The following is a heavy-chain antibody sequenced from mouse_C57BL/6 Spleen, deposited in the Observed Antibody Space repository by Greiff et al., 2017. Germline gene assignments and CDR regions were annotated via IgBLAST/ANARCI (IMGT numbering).Heavy chain of an antibody. D-gene: IGHD1-1*01. Sequence: EVKLVESGEGLVKPGGSLKLSCAASGFTFSSYAMSWVRQTPEKRLEWVAYISSGGDYIYYADTVKGRFTISRDNARSTLYLQMSSLKSEDTAMYYCTRHEIYYYGSSYGAMDYWGQGTSVTVSS. CDR1: GFTFSSYA. CDR2: ISSGGDYI. J-gene: IGHJ4*01. CDR3: TRHEIYYYGSSYGAMDY. V-gene: IGHV5-9-1*02.